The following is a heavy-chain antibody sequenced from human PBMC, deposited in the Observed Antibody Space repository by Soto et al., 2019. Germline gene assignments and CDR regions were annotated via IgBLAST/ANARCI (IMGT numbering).Heavy chain of an antibody. Sequence: PGGSLRLSCAASGFTLGGYWMHWVRQAPGKGLVWVSRIKSDGSSTNYADSVKGRFTVSRDNAKNTLYLQMNSLRAEDTAVYYCARSNWPFDYWGQGTLVTVSS. CDR2: IKSDGSST. CDR1: GFTLGGYW. V-gene: IGHV3-74*01. CDR3: ARSNWPFDY. J-gene: IGHJ4*02. D-gene: IGHD1-1*01.